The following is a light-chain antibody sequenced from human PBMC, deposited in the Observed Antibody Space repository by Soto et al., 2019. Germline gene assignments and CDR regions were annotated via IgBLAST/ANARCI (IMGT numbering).Light chain of an antibody. Sequence: EIVLTQSPATLSLSPGERATLSCRASQSVNSYLAWYQQKCGQAPRLLIYDTSNRATGIPDRFSGSGSGTDFTLTISSLEPEDFAVYYCPQRSSWPTFGQGTRLEIK. CDR2: DTS. V-gene: IGKV3-11*01. CDR3: PQRSSWPT. CDR1: QSVNSY. J-gene: IGKJ2*01.